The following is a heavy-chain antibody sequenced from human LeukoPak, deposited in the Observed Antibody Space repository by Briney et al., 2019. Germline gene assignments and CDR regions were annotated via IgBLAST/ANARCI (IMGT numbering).Heavy chain of an antibody. CDR2: IYYSGST. J-gene: IGHJ4*02. CDR1: GGSISSSSYY. D-gene: IGHD6-13*01. CDR3: ARAHSSSWYIYYFDY. Sequence: SETLSLTCTVSGGSISSSSYYWGWIRQPPGKGLEWIGSIYYSGSTYYNPSLKSRVTISVDTSKNQFSLKLSSVTAADTAVYYCARAHSSSWYIYYFDYWGQGTLVTVSS. V-gene: IGHV4-39*07.